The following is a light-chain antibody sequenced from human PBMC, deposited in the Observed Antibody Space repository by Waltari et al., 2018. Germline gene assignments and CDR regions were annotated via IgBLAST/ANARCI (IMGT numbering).Light chain of an antibody. CDR3: QQLHSYPLT. J-gene: IGKJ4*01. Sequence: IQLTPSPSSLSASVRNKVNITCRASQGIASNLAWYHQKPGKAPALLIYAASTLQTGVPSRFSGSGSGTDFTLTISSLQPEDLAVYHCQQLHSYPLTFGGGTTVDI. V-gene: IGKV1-9*01. CDR2: AAS. CDR1: QGIASN.